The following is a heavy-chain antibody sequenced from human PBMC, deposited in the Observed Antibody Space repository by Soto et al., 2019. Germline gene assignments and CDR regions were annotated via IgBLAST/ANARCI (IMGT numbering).Heavy chain of an antibody. V-gene: IGHV3-49*04. Sequence: PXGSMRLSCAVSGXTFGDHCVSGVLQAQGKGLEWVGFIRSETLGGTIDYEAYVEGRFVISRDDSKGIAYMHMKSLKTEDTATYFCAKDGYNYYEFWGRGTLVPVS. D-gene: IGHD3-16*01. CDR1: GXTFGDHC. CDR2: IRSETLGGTI. J-gene: IGHJ4*02. CDR3: AKDGYNYYEF.